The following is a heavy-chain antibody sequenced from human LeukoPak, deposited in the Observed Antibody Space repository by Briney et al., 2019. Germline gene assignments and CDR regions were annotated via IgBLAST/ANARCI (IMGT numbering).Heavy chain of an antibody. CDR1: GYSFTSYW. CDR2: IYPGDSDT. CDR3: ARSVAVAGDYYYYGMDV. D-gene: IGHD6-19*01. Sequence: GASLKISCKGSGYSFTSYWIGWVRQMPGKGLEWMGIIYPGDSDTRYSPSFQGQVTISADKSISAAYLQWSSLKASDTAMYYCARSVAVAGDYYYYGMDVWGQGTTVTVSS. V-gene: IGHV5-51*01. J-gene: IGHJ6*02.